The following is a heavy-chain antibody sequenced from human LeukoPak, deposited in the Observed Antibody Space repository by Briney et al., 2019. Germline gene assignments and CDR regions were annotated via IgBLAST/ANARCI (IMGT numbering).Heavy chain of an antibody. CDR2: IYYSGNT. J-gene: IGHJ4*02. V-gene: IGHV4-59*08. CDR1: GGSISSYY. D-gene: IGHD5-18*01. Sequence: SETLSLTCTVSGGSISSYYWTWIRQPPGKGLEWIGYIYYSGNTDYNPSLKSRVSISLDTSKNQFSLKLSSVTAADTAVYYCARQSNSYGYFYWGQGTLVTVSS. CDR3: ARQSNSYGYFY.